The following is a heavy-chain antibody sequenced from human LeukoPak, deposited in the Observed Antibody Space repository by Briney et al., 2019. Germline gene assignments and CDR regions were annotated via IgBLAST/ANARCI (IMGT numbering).Heavy chain of an antibody. J-gene: IGHJ4*02. D-gene: IGHD2-2*01. Sequence: SETLSLTCTVSGASISRYYWSWIRQSPGKGLEWIGYIYDSETTSYNPSLKSRVAMSLYTSRSQFSLRLRSVTAADTALYFYAGGGYCSSASCFAPLFDWWGRGILVTVSS. CDR2: IYDSETT. V-gene: IGHV4-59*01. CDR3: AGGGYCSSASCFAPLFDW. CDR1: GASISRYY.